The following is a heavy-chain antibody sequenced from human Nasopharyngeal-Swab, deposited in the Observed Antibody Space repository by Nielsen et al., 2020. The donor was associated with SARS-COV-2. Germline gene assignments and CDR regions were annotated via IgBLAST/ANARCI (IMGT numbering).Heavy chain of an antibody. V-gene: IGHV1-18*01. CDR2: ISTYNVNT. D-gene: IGHD3-10*01. Sequence: WGRQETGQGLEWMGWISTYNVNTNYAQKFQGRVTMTTDTCASKAYMELRSLRSVDTSVYYCARDFGGFGENEDWGQGTLVTVSS. CDR3: ARDFGGFGENED. J-gene: IGHJ4*02.